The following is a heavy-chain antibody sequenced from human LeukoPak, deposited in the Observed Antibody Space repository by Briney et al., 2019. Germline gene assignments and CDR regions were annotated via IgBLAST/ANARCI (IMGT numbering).Heavy chain of an antibody. V-gene: IGHV4-31*03. Sequence: SETLSLTCTVSGGSISSGGHYWSWIRQHPGKGLEWIGYIYYSGSTYYNPSLHSRVTMSVDTSKNQFSLKLSSVTAADTAVYYCARDPLYYDRDDYWGQGTLVTVSS. J-gene: IGHJ4*02. D-gene: IGHD3-22*01. CDR1: GGSISSGGHY. CDR2: IYYSGST. CDR3: ARDPLYYDRDDY.